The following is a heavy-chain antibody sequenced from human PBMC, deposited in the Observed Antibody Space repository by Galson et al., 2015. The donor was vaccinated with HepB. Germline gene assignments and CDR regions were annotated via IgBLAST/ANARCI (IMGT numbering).Heavy chain of an antibody. J-gene: IGHJ4*02. CDR2: INHSGST. CDR3: ARSTRIAAAGTIDY. Sequence: ETLSLTCAVYGGSFSGYYWSWIRQPPGKGLEWIGEINHSGSTNYNPSLKSRVTISVDTSKNQFSLKLSSVTAADTAVYYCARSTRIAAAGTIDYWGQGTLVTVSS. CDR1: GGSFSGYY. D-gene: IGHD6-13*01. V-gene: IGHV4-34*01.